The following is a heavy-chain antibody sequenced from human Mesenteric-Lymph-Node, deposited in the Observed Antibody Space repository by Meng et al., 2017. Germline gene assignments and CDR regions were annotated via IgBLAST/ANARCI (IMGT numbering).Heavy chain of an antibody. CDR3: ACSSYGSGKYLGFDP. CDR1: GYTLTSYA. Sequence: ASVKVSCKASGYTLTSYAIHWVRQAPGQRLEWMGWINAGNDDTKYPQRFQGRVTITRDTSARTAYMELSSLTSEDTAVYYCACSSYGSGKYLGFDPWGQGTLVTVSS. CDR2: INAGNDDT. J-gene: IGHJ5*02. D-gene: IGHD3-10*01. V-gene: IGHV1-3*01.